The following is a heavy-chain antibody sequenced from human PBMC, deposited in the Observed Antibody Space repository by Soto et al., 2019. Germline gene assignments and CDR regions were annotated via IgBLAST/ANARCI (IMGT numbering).Heavy chain of an antibody. D-gene: IGHD3-9*01. Sequence: PGGSLRLSCTASGFTFGDYAMSWVRQAPGKGLEWVGFIRSKAYGGTTEYAASVKGRFTISRDDSKSIAYLQMNSLKTEDTAVYYCTRPNFDWLYFYYYGMDVWGQGTTVTVSS. CDR3: TRPNFDWLYFYYYGMDV. V-gene: IGHV3-49*04. CDR1: GFTFGDYA. CDR2: IRSKAYGGTT. J-gene: IGHJ6*02.